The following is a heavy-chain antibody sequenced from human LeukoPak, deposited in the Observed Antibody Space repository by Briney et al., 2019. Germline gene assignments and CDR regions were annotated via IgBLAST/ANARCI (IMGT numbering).Heavy chain of an antibody. D-gene: IGHD6-13*01. CDR1: GFTFSSYA. V-gene: IGHV3-23*01. Sequence: GGSLRLSCAASGFTFSSYAMTWVRQAPGKGLEWVSSIRGSGDSTYYADSVKGRFTISRDNSKSTLFLQTNSLRVEDTAVYYCARSPRIAAGEDYWGQGTLVTVSS. CDR3: ARSPRIAAGEDY. J-gene: IGHJ4*02. CDR2: IRGSGDST.